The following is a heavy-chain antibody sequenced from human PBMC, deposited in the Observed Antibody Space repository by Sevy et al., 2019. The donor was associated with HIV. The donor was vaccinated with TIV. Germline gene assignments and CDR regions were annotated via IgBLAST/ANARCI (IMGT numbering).Heavy chain of an antibody. V-gene: IGHV5-51*01. CDR1: GYRFTSYW. J-gene: IGHJ3*02. CDR3: ASPVSYGSGRYDAFDI. CDR2: IYPSDSDT. D-gene: IGHD3-10*01. Sequence: GESLKISCKGSGYRFTSYWIAWVRQMPGKGLEWMGIIYPSDSDTTYSPSFQGQVTISVDKSISTAYLQWSSLKASDTAMYYCASPVSYGSGRYDAFDIRGQGTMVTVSS.